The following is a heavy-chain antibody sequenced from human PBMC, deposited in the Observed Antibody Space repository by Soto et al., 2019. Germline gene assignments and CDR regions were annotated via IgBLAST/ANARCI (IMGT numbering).Heavy chain of an antibody. Sequence: GESLKISCKGSGYSSTSYWISWVRQMPGKGLEWMGRIDPSDSYTNYSPSFQGHVTISADKSISTAYLQWSSLKASDTAMYYCAVAFGRIYDSSGYYYVLDYWGQGTLVTVSS. CDR3: AVAFGRIYDSSGYYYVLDY. J-gene: IGHJ4*02. V-gene: IGHV5-10-1*01. CDR2: IDPSDSYT. CDR1: GYSSTSYW. D-gene: IGHD3-22*01.